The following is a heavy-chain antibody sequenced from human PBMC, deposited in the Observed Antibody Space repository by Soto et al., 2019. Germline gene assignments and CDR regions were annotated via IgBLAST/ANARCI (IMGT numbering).Heavy chain of an antibody. Sequence: ASVKVSCKASGYTFTSYAMHWVRQAPGQRLEWMGWINAGNGNTKYSQKFQGRVTITRDTSASTAYMELSSLRSEDTAVYYCARGCCSGGSCAGGFDPWGQGTLVTVSS. V-gene: IGHV1-3*01. CDR2: INAGNGNT. D-gene: IGHD2-15*01. CDR1: GYTFTSYA. J-gene: IGHJ5*02. CDR3: ARGCCSGGSCAGGFDP.